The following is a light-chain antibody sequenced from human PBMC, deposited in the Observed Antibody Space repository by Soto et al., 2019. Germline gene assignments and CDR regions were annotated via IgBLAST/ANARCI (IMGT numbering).Light chain of an antibody. CDR1: QDISNY. Sequence: DIQMTQSPSSLSASVGDRVTITCQASQDISNYLNWYQQKPGKAPKLLIYDASNLETGVPSRFSGSGSGKDFTFTISSLQPEDIATYYWQQYDKLPPLTFGGGTQVEIK. CDR2: DAS. J-gene: IGKJ4*01. V-gene: IGKV1-33*01. CDR3: QQYDKLPPLT.